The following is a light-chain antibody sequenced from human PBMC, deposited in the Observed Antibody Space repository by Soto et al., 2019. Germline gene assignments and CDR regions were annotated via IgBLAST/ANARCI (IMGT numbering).Light chain of an antibody. J-gene: IGKJ4*01. CDR3: QQANNFPLT. V-gene: IGKV1-12*01. CDR1: QDITRW. CDR2: AAS. Sequence: DIQMTQSPSSVSASVGASATITCRASQDITRWLAWYQQAPGKATKLLIYAASSLQSGVPSRFSGSGSGTDFTLTIGSLQPEEVGTYYCQQANNFPLTVGGGTKVDIK.